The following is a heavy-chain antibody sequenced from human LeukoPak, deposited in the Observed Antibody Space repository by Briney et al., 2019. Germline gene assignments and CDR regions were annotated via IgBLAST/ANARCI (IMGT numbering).Heavy chain of an antibody. CDR2: IYYSGST. CDR3: ARDHVTTGYFDY. V-gene: IGHV4-31*03. D-gene: IGHD4-17*01. CDR1: GGSISSGGYY. Sequence: SQTLSLTCTVSGGSISSGGYYWSWIRQHPGKGLEWIGYIYYSGSTYCNPSLKSRVTISVDTSKNQFSLKLSSVTAADTAVYYCARDHVTTGYFDYWGQGTLVTVSS. J-gene: IGHJ4*02.